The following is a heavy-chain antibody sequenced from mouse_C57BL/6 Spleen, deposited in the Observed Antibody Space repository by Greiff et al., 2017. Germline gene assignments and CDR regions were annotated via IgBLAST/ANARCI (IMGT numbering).Heavy chain of an antibody. J-gene: IGHJ4*01. Sequence: QVQLQQSGAELVKPGASVKISCKASGYAFSSSWMNWVKQRPGKGLEWIGQIYPGDGDTNYNGKFKGQATLTADKSSSTAYMQLSSLTSEDSAVYFCATGGSSYGYAMDYWGQGTSVTVSS. CDR1: GYAFSSSW. CDR3: ATGGSSYGYAMDY. D-gene: IGHD1-1*01. CDR2: IYPGDGDT. V-gene: IGHV1-80*01.